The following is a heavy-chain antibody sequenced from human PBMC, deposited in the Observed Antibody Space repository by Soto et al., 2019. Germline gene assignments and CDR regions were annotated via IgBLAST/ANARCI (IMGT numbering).Heavy chain of an antibody. V-gene: IGHV5-51*01. CDR3: ARASRYFDWLLLESGWDYGMDV. CDR2: IYSGDSDT. D-gene: IGHD3-9*01. CDR1: GYSFTSYW. Sequence: PGESLKISCKGSGYSFTSYWIGWVRQMPGKGLEWMGFIYSGDSDTRYSPSFQGQVTISADKSISTAYLQWSSLKASDTAMYYCARASRYFDWLLLESGWDYGMDVWGQGTTVTVSS. J-gene: IGHJ6*02.